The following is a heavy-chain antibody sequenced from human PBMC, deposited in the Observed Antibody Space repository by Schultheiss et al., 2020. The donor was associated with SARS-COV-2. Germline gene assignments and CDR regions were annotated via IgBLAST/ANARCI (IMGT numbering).Heavy chain of an antibody. J-gene: IGHJ6*02. CDR3: ARSGGYYYDSSGYYGGTYYYYGIDV. Sequence: SETLSLTCAVSGGSISSSNWWSWVRQPPGKGLEWIGEIYHSGSTNYNPSLKSRVTISVDKSKNQFSLKLSSVTAADTAVYYCARSGGYYYDSSGYYGGTYYYYGIDVWGQGTTVTVSS. CDR1: GGSISSSNW. CDR2: IYHSGST. V-gene: IGHV4-4*02. D-gene: IGHD3-22*01.